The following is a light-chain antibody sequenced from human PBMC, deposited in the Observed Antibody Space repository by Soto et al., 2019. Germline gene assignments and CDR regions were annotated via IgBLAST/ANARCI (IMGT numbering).Light chain of an antibody. CDR2: EVN. CDR3: SSFSSSSTPYV. J-gene: IGLJ1*01. CDR1: STDVGGYKY. V-gene: IGLV2-14*01. Sequence: QSVVTQPSCVSGYTGQSITIFCTGTSTDVGGYKYVSWYQQHPGTAPKLMIFEVNGRPSGVSDRFSGSKSGNTASLTISGLQPEDEADYYCSSFSSSSTPYVFGTGTKVTVL.